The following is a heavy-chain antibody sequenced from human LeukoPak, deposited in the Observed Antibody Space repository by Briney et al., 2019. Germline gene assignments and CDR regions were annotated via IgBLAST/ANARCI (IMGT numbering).Heavy chain of an antibody. Sequence: GSLRLSCAAPGFTFSSYSMNWVRQAPGKGLEWVSYISSSSSTIYYADSVKGRFTISRDNAKNSLYLQMNSLRAEDTAVYYCARDSEDDFWSGYLFDYWGQGTLVTVSS. J-gene: IGHJ4*02. CDR3: ARDSEDDFWSGYLFDY. CDR2: ISSSSSTI. V-gene: IGHV3-48*01. D-gene: IGHD3-3*01. CDR1: GFTFSSYS.